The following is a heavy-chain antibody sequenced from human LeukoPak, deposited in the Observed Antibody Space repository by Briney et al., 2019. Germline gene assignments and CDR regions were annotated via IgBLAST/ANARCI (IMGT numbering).Heavy chain of an antibody. D-gene: IGHD6-13*01. Sequence: GESLKISCKGSGYSFTSYWIGWVRQMPGKGLEWMGIIYPGDSDTRYSPSFQGQVTISADKSISTAYLQWSSLKASDTAMYYCARHETTAAATTTYYYYGMDVWGKGTTVTVSS. CDR2: IYPGDSDT. V-gene: IGHV5-51*01. CDR1: GYSFTSYW. CDR3: ARHETTAAATTTYYYYGMDV. J-gene: IGHJ6*04.